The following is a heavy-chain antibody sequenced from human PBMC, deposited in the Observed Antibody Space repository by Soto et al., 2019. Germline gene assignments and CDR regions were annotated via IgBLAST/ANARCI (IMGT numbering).Heavy chain of an antibody. V-gene: IGHV4-30-4*01. Sequence: SETLSLTCTVSGGSINSGDYYWTWIRQPPGKGLEWIGYIYYSGSTYYNPSLKSRVTISLDTSNNQFSLKLGSVTAADTAVYYCASGTGGYYDRSGYYLEWFDTWGQGTLVTVSS. CDR2: IYYSGST. J-gene: IGHJ5*02. D-gene: IGHD3-22*01. CDR3: ASGTGGYYDRSGYYLEWFDT. CDR1: GGSINSGDYY.